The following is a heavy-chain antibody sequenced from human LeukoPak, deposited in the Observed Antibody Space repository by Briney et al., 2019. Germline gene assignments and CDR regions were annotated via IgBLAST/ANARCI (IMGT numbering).Heavy chain of an antibody. D-gene: IGHD6-19*01. V-gene: IGHV3-21*01. J-gene: IGHJ2*01. Sequence: PGGSLRLSCAASGXSFSTYSMHWVRQAPGKGLEWVSSISSTSTYIYYADSVKGRFTLSRDNAKNSMYLQMNSLRAEDTAVYYCARAVAGTEWYFDLWGRGTLVTVSP. CDR2: ISSTSTYI. CDR1: GXSFSTYS. CDR3: ARAVAGTEWYFDL.